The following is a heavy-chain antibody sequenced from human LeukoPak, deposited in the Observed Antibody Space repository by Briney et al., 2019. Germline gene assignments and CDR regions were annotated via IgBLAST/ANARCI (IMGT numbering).Heavy chain of an antibody. Sequence: GGSLRLSCAASGFTFSSYSMNWVRQAPGKGLEWVSSISSSSSYIYYADSVKGQFTISRDNAKNSLYLQMNSLRAEDTAVYYCARAVCSGGSCYHLYYYYYMDVWGKGTTVTVSS. D-gene: IGHD2-15*01. V-gene: IGHV3-21*01. CDR2: ISSSSSYI. J-gene: IGHJ6*03. CDR1: GFTFSSYS. CDR3: ARAVCSGGSCYHLYYYYYMDV.